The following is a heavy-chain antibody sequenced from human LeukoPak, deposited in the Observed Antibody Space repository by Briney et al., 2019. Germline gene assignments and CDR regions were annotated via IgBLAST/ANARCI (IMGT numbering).Heavy chain of an antibody. CDR2: INHSGST. CDR1: GGSFSTYY. V-gene: IGHV4-34*01. CDR3: ARARYANAWYAFDI. J-gene: IGHJ3*02. Sequence: SETLSLTCAVYGGSFSTYYWSWIRQPPGKGLEWIGEINHSGSTNYNPSLKSRVTISVDTSKNQFSLKLTSVTAADTAVYYCARARYANAWYAFDIWGHGTMVTVSS. D-gene: IGHD2-2*01.